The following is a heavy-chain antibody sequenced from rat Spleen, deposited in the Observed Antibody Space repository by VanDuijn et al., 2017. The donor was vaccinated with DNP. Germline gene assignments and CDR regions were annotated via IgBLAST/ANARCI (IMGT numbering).Heavy chain of an antibody. CDR2: IPSSGGSN. V-gene: IGHV5-31*01. D-gene: IGHD1-11*01. J-gene: IGHJ2*01. CDR1: GFTFNKYW. CDR3: ARGDYGGYSAAYYFDY. Sequence: EVQLVESGGDLVQPGRSLKLSCVASGFTFNKYWMTWIRQVPGKGLEWVASIPSSGGSNYYPDSVKGRFTISRDNAKNTLYLQMNSLRSEDTATYYCARGDYGGYSAAYYFDYWGQGVMVTVSS.